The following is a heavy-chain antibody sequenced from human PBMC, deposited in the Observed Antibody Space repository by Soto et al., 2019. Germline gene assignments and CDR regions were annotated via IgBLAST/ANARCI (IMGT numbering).Heavy chain of an antibody. CDR2: INPNSGST. D-gene: IGHD1-26*01. J-gene: IGHJ4*02. Sequence: GASVKVSCKASGYTFSGYYMHRVRQAPGQGLEWMGWINPNSGSTNYAQKFQGRVTMARDTSISTAYMELSRLRSDGTAVYYCARSKGELLRNHYWGQGTLVTVSS. CDR1: GYTFSGYY. V-gene: IGHV1-2*02. CDR3: ARSKGELLRNHY.